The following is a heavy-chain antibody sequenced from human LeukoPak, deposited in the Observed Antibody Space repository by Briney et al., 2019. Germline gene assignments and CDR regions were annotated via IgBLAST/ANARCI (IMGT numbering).Heavy chain of an antibody. CDR2: INSNGGST. Sequence: PGGSLRLSCAASGFTFSRYAMHWVRQAPGKGLEYVSAINSNGGSTSYANSVKGRFTISRDNSKNTLYLQMGSLRAEDMAVYYCARVRIAARNIDAFDIWGQGTMVTVSS. D-gene: IGHD6-6*01. CDR1: GFTFSRYA. V-gene: IGHV3-64*01. CDR3: ARVRIAARNIDAFDI. J-gene: IGHJ3*02.